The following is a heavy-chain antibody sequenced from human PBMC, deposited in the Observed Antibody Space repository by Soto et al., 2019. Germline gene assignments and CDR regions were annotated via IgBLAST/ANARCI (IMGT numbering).Heavy chain of an antibody. CDR3: AEALDYDSSGYYYFDY. J-gene: IGHJ4*02. Sequence: EVQLVESGGGLVQSGRSLRLSCAASGFTFDDYAMHWVRQAPGKGLEWVSSISWNSGSIAYADSVKGRFTISRDNAKNSLFLQMSSLRPEDTALYYCAEALDYDSSGYYYFDYWGQGTLVTVSS. CDR2: ISWNSGSI. CDR1: GFTFDDYA. V-gene: IGHV3-9*01. D-gene: IGHD3-22*01.